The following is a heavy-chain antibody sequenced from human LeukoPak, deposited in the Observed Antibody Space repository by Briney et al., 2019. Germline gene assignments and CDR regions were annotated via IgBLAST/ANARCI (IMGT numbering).Heavy chain of an antibody. CDR3: ARVVLGVGYYDSSGYSDY. D-gene: IGHD3-22*01. V-gene: IGHV4-34*01. CDR1: GGSFSGYY. CDR2: INHSGST. Sequence: PSETLSLTCAVYGGSFSGYYWSWIRQPPGKGLEWIGEINHSGSTNYNPSLKSRVTISVDTSKNQFSLKLSSVIAADTAVYYCARVVLGVGYYDSSGYSDYWGQGTLATVSS. J-gene: IGHJ4*02.